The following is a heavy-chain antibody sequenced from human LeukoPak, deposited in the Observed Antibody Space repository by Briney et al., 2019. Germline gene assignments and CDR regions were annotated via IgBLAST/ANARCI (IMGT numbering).Heavy chain of an antibody. CDR1: GYTFTSYG. CDR3: ARDNSLRDTAWWFDP. J-gene: IGHJ5*02. V-gene: IGHV1-18*01. CDR2: ISAYNGNT. Sequence: ASVKVSCKASGYTFTSYGISWVRQAPGQGLEWMGWISAYNGNTNYAQKFQGRVTMTRDMATSTDYLEVSGLRSEDTAVYYCARDNSLRDTAWWFDPWGQGTLVTVSS. D-gene: IGHD5-24*01.